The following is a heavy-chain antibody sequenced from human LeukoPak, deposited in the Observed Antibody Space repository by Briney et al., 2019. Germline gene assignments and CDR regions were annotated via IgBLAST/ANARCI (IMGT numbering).Heavy chain of an antibody. CDR2: IRYDGSNK. CDR1: GFTFSSYG. CDR3: ARGRETYYYDSSGYYSTPGYFDY. J-gene: IGHJ4*02. V-gene: IGHV3-30*02. D-gene: IGHD3-22*01. Sequence: GGSLRLSCAASGFTFSSYGMHWVRQAPGKGLEWVAFIRYDGSNKYYTDSVKGRFTISRNNSKNTLYLQMNSLSAEDTAVYYCARGRETYYYDSSGYYSTPGYFDYWGQGTLVTVSS.